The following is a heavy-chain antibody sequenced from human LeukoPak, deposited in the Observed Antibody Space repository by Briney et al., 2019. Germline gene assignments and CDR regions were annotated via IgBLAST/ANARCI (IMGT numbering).Heavy chain of an antibody. J-gene: IGHJ4*02. Sequence: PGGSLRHSCAASGFNLRSYAMSWVRPAPGKGLEGVSSITSSGAATYYADSVKGRFTISTDNSDNSLYLQMNSLRAEDTAVYYCAKDRPNYYGSNGHYYKLNGDCWGQGTLVTVSS. V-gene: IGHV3-23*01. CDR1: GFNLRSYA. D-gene: IGHD3-22*01. CDR2: ITSSGAAT. CDR3: AKDRPNYYGSNGHYYKLNGDC.